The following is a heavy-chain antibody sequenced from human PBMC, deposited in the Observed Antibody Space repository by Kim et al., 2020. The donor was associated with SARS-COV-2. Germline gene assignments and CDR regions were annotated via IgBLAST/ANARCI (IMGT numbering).Heavy chain of an antibody. CDR1: GFTFSNAW. CDR2: IKSKTDGGTT. V-gene: IGHV3-15*01. D-gene: IGHD2-15*01. J-gene: IGHJ4*02. Sequence: GGSLRLSCAASGFTFSNAWMSWVRQAPGKGLEWVGRIKSKTDGGTTDYAAPVKGSFTISRDDSKNTLYLQMNSLKTEDTAVYYCTTGVRWSYYYFDYWGQGTLVTVPS. CDR3: TTGVRWSYYYFDY.